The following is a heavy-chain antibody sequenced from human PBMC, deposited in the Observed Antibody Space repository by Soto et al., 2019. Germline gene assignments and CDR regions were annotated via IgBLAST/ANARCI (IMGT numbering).Heavy chain of an antibody. CDR2: IYYSGST. CDR3: ARGGIVVVPAATGGWFDP. CDR1: GGSISSYY. V-gene: IGHV4-59*12. Sequence: SETLSLTCTLSGGSISSYYWSWIRQPPGKGLEWIGYIYYSGSTNYNPSLKSRVTISVDTSKNQFSLKLSSVTAADTAVYYCARGGIVVVPAATGGWFDPWGQGTLVTVSS. D-gene: IGHD2-2*01. J-gene: IGHJ5*02.